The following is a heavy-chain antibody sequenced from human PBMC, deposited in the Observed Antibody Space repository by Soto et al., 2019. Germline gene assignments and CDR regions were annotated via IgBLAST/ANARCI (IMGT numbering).Heavy chain of an antibody. CDR1: SGSISSSNW. CDR3: TRERGYCSGGSCYGYQDAFDI. J-gene: IGHJ3*02. Sequence: QVQLQESGPGLVKPSGTLSLTFAFSSGSISSSNWWCWVREPPGKGLEWIGEIYHSGSTNYNPALKSRVTISVDKSKNQFSVKLSSVTAADTAVYNCTRERGYCSGGSCYGYQDAFDIWGQGTMVTVS. CDR2: IYHSGST. V-gene: IGHV4-4*02. D-gene: IGHD2-15*01.